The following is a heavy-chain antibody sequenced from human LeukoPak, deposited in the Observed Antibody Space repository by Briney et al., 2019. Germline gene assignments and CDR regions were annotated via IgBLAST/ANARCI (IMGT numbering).Heavy chain of an antibody. Sequence: GGSLRLSCAASGFIFCSYSINWVGQAQGKGREGGSSISSSSSYIFYADSVKGRFTISKDNAKNSLYLQMDSLRVEDTALYYCARVRSAAGFYYGIDVWGQGTTVTVSS. D-gene: IGHD2-2*01. CDR1: GFIFCSYS. CDR3: ARVRSAAGFYYGIDV. V-gene: IGHV3-21*01. J-gene: IGHJ6*02. CDR2: ISSSSSYI.